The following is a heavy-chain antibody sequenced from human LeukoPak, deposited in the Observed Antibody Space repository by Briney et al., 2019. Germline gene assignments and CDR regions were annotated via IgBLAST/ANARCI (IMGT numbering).Heavy chain of an antibody. V-gene: IGHV2-5*01. D-gene: IGHD6-6*01. Sequence: SGPTLVNPTQTLTLTCTFSGFSLSTSGVGVGWIRQPPGKALEWLALIYWNDDKRYSPSLESRLTITKDTSKNQVVLTMTNMDPVDTATYYCARRGSSLSFDFWGQGTLVTVSS. J-gene: IGHJ4*02. CDR1: GFSLSTSGVG. CDR2: IYWNDDK. CDR3: ARRGSSLSFDF.